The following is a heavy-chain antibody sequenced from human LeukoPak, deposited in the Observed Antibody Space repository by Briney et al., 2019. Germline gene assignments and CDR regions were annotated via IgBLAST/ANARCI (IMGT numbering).Heavy chain of an antibody. CDR2: IRCKANSYAT. Sequence: PGGSLKLSFPASVFTFIGSALHWFRQAAGKGLDGVGRIRCKANSYATAYAASVKGSFTISRDDSKNTAYLQMNSLKTEDTAVYYCTRPLGTIFGGVNNDSWGQGTLATVSS. J-gene: IGHJ4*02. CDR3: TRPLGTIFGGVNNDS. CDR1: VFTFIGSA. V-gene: IGHV3-73*01. D-gene: IGHD3-3*01.